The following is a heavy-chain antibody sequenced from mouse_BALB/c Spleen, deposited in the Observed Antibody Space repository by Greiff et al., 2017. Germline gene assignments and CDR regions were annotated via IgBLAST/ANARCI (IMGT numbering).Heavy chain of an antibody. J-gene: IGHJ4*01. D-gene: IGHD1-1*01. CDR2: IIPSNGGT. Sequence: QVQLQQPGAELVKPGASVKLSCKASGYTFTSYYMYWVKQRPGQGLEWIGGIIPSNGGTNFNEKFKSKATLTVDKSSSTAYMQLSSLTSEDSAVYYCTRANYVGYYAMDYWGQGTSVTVSS. CDR3: TRANYVGYYAMDY. CDR1: GYTFTSYY. V-gene: IGHV1S81*02.